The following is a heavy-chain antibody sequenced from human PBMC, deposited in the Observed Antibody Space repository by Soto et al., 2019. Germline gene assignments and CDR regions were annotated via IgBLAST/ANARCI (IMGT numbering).Heavy chain of an antibody. V-gene: IGHV1-18*01. Sequence: QVQLVQSGAEVKKPGASVKVSCKASGYTFTSYGISWVRQAPGQGLEWMGWISAYNGNTNYAQKLQGRVTMTTDTSTSTAYMELRSLRSDDTAVYYCACYPIRRAYSYYDYVWGSYRPHDAFDIWGQGTMVTVSS. CDR2: ISAYNGNT. CDR3: ACYPIRRAYSYYDYVWGSYRPHDAFDI. D-gene: IGHD3-16*02. J-gene: IGHJ3*02. CDR1: GYTFTSYG.